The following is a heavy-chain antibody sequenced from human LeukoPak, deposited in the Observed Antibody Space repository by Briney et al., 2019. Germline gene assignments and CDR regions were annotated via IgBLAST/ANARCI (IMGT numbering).Heavy chain of an antibody. Sequence: GGSLRLSCAASGFTFSSYSMNWVRQAPGKGLEWVSSISSSSSYIYYADSVKGRFTISRDNAKNSLYLQMNSLRAEDTAVYYCARDHDDGATYYYYGVDVWGQGTTVTVSS. CDR3: ARDHDDGATYYYYGVDV. D-gene: IGHD5-12*01. V-gene: IGHV3-21*01. CDR1: GFTFSSYS. CDR2: ISSSSSYI. J-gene: IGHJ6*02.